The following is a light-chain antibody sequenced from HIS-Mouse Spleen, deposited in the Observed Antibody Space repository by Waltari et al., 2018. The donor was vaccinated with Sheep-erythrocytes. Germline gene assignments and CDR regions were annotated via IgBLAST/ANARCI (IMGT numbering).Light chain of an antibody. CDR1: QDISNY. Sequence: DIQMTQSPSSLSASVGDRVTITCQASQDISNYLNWYQQKPGKAPKLLIYDAPNLETGVQTSFSGSGSGTDFTFTISSLQPEDIATYYCQQYDNLPLTFGGGPKVEIK. J-gene: IGKJ4*01. CDR3: QQYDNLPLT. CDR2: DAP. V-gene: IGKV1-33*01.